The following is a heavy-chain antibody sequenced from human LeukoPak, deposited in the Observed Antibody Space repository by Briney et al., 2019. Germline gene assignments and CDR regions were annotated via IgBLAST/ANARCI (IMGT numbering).Heavy chain of an antibody. CDR3: ASQRERSPSSF. V-gene: IGHV1-46*01. J-gene: IGHJ4*02. D-gene: IGHD5-24*01. CDR2: INPSGGST. CDR1: GYTFTIYY. Sequence: ASVKVSCKASGYTFTIYYMHWVRQAPGQGLEWMGIINPSGGSTSYAQKFQGRVTMTRDTSTSTVYMELSSLRSEDTAVYYCASQRERSPSSFWGQGTLVTVSS.